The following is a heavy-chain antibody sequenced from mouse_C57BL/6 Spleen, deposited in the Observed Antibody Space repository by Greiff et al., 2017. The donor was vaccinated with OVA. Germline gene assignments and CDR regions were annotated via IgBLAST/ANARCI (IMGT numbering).Heavy chain of an antibody. CDR2: IYPRSGNT. V-gene: IGHV1-81*01. D-gene: IGHD2-5*01. CDR3: AYYSKKYYFDY. Sequence: QVQLKESGAELARPGASVKLSCKASGYTFTSYGISWVKQRTGQGLEWIGEIYPRSGNTYYNEKFKGKATLTADKSPSTAYMELRSLTSEDSAVYFCAYYSKKYYFDYWGQGTTLTVSS. J-gene: IGHJ2*01. CDR1: GYTFTSYG.